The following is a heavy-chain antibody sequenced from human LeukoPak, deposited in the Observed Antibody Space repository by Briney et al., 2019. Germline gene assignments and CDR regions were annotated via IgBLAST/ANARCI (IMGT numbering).Heavy chain of an antibody. J-gene: IGHJ4*02. CDR3: ARGMTGDY. CDR2: IRFDGSNK. Sequence: GGSLRLSCTASGFTFSSYGMHWVRQAPGKGLEWVAFIRFDGSNKYYSDSVKGRFTISRDNSKNTLYLQMNSLRAEDTAVYYCARGMTGDYWGQGTLVTVSS. V-gene: IGHV3-30*02. D-gene: IGHD3-9*01. CDR1: GFTFSSYG.